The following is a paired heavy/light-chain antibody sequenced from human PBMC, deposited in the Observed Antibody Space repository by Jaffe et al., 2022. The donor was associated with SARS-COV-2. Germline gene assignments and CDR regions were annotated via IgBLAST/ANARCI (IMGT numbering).Heavy chain of an antibody. V-gene: IGHV4-39*01. D-gene: IGHD3-22*01. CDR2: IYYSGST. J-gene: IGHJ5*02. Sequence: QMQLQESGPGLVKPSETLSLTCTVSGGSITTSSYYWGWIRQPPGKGLEWIGSIYYSGSTNYNPSLKSRVSISADTPKNQFALKLSSVTAADTAVYYCARMGGSGYISYTWFDPWGQGTLVTVSS. CDR1: GGSITTSSYY. CDR3: ARMGGSGYISYTWFDP.
Light chain of an antibody. V-gene: IGLV1-44*01. Sequence: QSVLTQPPSASGTPGQRVTISCSGSSSNIGSNIVNWYQQLPGTTPKLLIYSNNQRPSGVPDRFSGSKSGTSASLAISGLQSEDEADYYCATWDDSLNGVAFGGGTKLTAL. CDR2: SNN. J-gene: IGLJ2*01. CDR3: ATWDDSLNGVA. CDR1: SSNIGSNI.